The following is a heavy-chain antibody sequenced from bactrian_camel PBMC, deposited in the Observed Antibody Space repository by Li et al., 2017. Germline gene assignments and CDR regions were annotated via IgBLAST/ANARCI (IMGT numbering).Heavy chain of an antibody. CDR1: GFTLNTYG. CDR3: ATVEGRDCYSGSSCYGRD. V-gene: IGHV3S6*01. J-gene: IGHJ4*01. D-gene: IGHD3*01. Sequence: HVQLVESGGGLVQPGESLKLSCTVSGFTLNTYGMNWVRQAPGKGLEWVSNINGDSTQAFYANSVNGRFTISRDNAKNTVYLQMNSPKPEDTAVYYCATVEGRDCYSGSSCYGRDWGQGTQVTVS. CDR2: INGDSTQA.